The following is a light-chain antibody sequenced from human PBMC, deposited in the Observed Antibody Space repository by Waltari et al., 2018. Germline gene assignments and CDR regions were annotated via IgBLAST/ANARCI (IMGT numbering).Light chain of an antibody. V-gene: IGKV4-1*01. CDR1: QTLLYTSNNKIH. Sequence: DIVMIQSPESLAVSAGERATINCKSSQTLLYTSNNKIHLAWYQQKSGQPPKVLIYWSSTREPGVSERFSGSGSGTNFSLTISGLQAEDVGIYYCHQYYNSPRTFGGGTRVEI. CDR2: WSS. CDR3: HQYYNSPRT. J-gene: IGKJ4*01.